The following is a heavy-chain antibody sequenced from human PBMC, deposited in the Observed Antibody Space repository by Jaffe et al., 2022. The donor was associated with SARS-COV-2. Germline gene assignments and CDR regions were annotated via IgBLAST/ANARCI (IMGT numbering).Heavy chain of an antibody. CDR2: ISSSNTYI. Sequence: EVQLVESGGGLVKPGGSLRLSCADSGFTLRNYSMNWVRQAPGKGLEWVSSISSSNTYIYYADSVKGRFTISRDNAKNSLYLQMNSLRAEDTAVYYCARGRGTVEYCTSTSCYTLPRYFDYWGQGTLVTVSS. J-gene: IGHJ4*02. D-gene: IGHD2-2*02. V-gene: IGHV3-21*01. CDR3: ARGRGTVEYCTSTSCYTLPRYFDY. CDR1: GFTLRNYS.